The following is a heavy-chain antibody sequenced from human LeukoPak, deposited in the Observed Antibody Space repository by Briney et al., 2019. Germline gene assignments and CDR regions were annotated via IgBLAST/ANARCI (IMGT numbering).Heavy chain of an antibody. CDR2: ISYDGSNK. CDR1: GFTFSSYA. V-gene: IGHV3-30-3*01. J-gene: IGHJ4*02. Sequence: GRSLRLSCAASGFTFSSYAMHWVRQAPGKGLEWVAVISYDGSNKYYADSVKGRLTISRDNSKNTLCLQMNSPRAEDTAVYYCARDHPVGAIDYWGQGTLVTVSS. CDR3: ARDHPVGAIDY. D-gene: IGHD1-26*01.